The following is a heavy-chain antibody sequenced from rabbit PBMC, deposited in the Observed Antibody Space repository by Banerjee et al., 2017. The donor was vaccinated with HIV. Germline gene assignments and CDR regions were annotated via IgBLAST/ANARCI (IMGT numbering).Heavy chain of an antibody. CDR2: IYVLSSSGST. Sequence: QEQLEESGGDLVKPGGSLKLSCKASGFDFSSYGVSWVRQAPGKGLEWIGCIYVLSSSGSTYYASWAKGRFTLSKTSSTTVTLQMTSLTAADTATYFCAIGGYVAYGYGHYFKLWGPGTLVTVS. D-gene: IGHD6-1*01. J-gene: IGHJ4*01. CDR1: GFDFSSYG. V-gene: IGHV1S45*01. CDR3: AIGGYVAYGYGHYFKL.